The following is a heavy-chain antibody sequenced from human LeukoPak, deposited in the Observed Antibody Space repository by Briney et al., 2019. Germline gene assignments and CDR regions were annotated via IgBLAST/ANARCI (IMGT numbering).Heavy chain of an antibody. J-gene: IGHJ4*02. V-gene: IGHV1-18*01. CDR2: ISAYNGNT. Sequence: ASVKVSCKASGYTFTSYGISWVRQAPGQGLEWMGWISAYNGNTNYAQKLQGRVTMTTDTSTSTAYMELRSLRSDDTAVYYCARDGPGGYCSSTSCYREGHWTDYWGQGTLVTVSS. D-gene: IGHD2-2*02. CDR1: GYTFTSYG. CDR3: ARDGPGGYCSSTSCYREGHWTDY.